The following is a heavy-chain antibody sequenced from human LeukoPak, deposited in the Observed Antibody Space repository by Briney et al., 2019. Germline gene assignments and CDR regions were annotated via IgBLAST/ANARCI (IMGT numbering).Heavy chain of an antibody. V-gene: IGHV3-30-3*01. CDR1: GFTFSNYA. D-gene: IGHD6-13*01. CDR3: AKDKGSSRYYYYGMDV. Sequence: PGGSLRLSCAASGFTFSNYAMYWVRQAPGKGLEWAAVISYDGSNKYADSVKGRFTISRDNSKNTLYLQMNSLRAEDTAVYYCAKDKGSSRYYYYGMDVWGQGTTVTVSS. J-gene: IGHJ6*02. CDR2: ISYDGSN.